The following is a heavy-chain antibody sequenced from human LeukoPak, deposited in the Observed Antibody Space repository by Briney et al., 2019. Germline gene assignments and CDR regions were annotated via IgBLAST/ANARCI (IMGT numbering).Heavy chain of an antibody. V-gene: IGHV4-31*03. CDR3: AGDTGMGYYDSSGYYSDAFDI. D-gene: IGHD3-22*01. CDR2: IYYIGTT. CDR1: GGSISSGAYY. J-gene: IGHJ3*02. Sequence: SETLSLTCTVSGGSISSGAYYWSWIRQHPGKGLEWIGYIYYIGTTYYNPSLKSRVSISEDTSKNQFSLKLSSVTAADTAVYYCAGDTGMGYYDSSGYYSDAFDIWGQGTMVTVSS.